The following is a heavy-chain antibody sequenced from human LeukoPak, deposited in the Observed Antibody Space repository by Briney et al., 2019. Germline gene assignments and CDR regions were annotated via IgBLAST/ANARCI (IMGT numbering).Heavy chain of an antibody. V-gene: IGHV3-7*01. CDR3: ARGGILFLD. Sequence: PGGSLRLSCAASGFTFSSYAMSWVRQAPGKGLEWVASISQDGGDKYYADSVKGRFTISRDNAKNSLYLQMNSLRAEDTALYYCARGGILFLDWGQGTLVTVSS. CDR2: ISQDGGDK. J-gene: IGHJ1*01. CDR1: GFTFSSYA. D-gene: IGHD2/OR15-2a*01.